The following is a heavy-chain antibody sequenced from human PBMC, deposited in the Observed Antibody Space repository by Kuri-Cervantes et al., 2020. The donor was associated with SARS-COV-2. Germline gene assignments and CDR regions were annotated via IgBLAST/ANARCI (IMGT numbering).Heavy chain of an antibody. D-gene: IGHD3-3*01. CDR3: ARGITIFGVVPYYFDY. CDR1: GGSISSSSYY. CDR2: IYYSGST. J-gene: IGHJ4*02. V-gene: IGHV4-39*01. Sequence: SETLSLTCTVSGGSISSSSYYWGWIRQPPGKGLEWIGSIYYSGSTYYNPSLKSRVTISVDTSKNQFSLKLSSVTAADTAVYYCARGITIFGVVPYYFDYWGQGTLVTVSS.